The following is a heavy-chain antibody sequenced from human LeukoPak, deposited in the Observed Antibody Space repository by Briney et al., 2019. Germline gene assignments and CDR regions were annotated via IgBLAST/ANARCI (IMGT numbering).Heavy chain of an antibody. V-gene: IGHV3-33*06. CDR2: IWYDGSNK. CDR1: GFTFSDYY. J-gene: IGHJ6*03. Sequence: GGSLRLSCAASGFTFSDYYMSWIRQAPGKGLEWVAVIWYDGSNKYYADSVKGRFTISRDNSKNTLYLQMNSLRAEDTAVYYCAKAVYGDYYYYMDVWGKGTTVTVSS. CDR3: AKAVYGDYYYYMDV. D-gene: IGHD4-17*01.